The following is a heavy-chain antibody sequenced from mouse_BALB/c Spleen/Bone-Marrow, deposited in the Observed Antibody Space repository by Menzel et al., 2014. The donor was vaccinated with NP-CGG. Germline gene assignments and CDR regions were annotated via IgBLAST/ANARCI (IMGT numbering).Heavy chain of an antibody. CDR3: ARDMITTRGFAY. J-gene: IGHJ3*01. Sequence: EVQVVESGGGLVQPGGSLKLSCAASGFTFSSYGMSWVRQTSDKRLELVATINSNGGSTYYPDSVKGRFTISRDNAKNTLYLQMSSLKSEDTAMYYCARDMITTRGFAYWGQGTLVTVSA. CDR2: INSNGGST. D-gene: IGHD2-4*01. CDR1: GFTFSSYG. V-gene: IGHV5-6-3*01.